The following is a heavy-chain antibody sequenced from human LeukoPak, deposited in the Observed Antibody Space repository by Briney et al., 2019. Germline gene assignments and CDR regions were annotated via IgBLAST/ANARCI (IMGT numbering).Heavy chain of an antibody. D-gene: IGHD3-10*01. Sequence: PSETLSLTCAVYGGSFSGYYWSWIRQPPGKGLEWIGEINHSGSTNYNPSLKSRVTISVGTSKNQFSLKLSSVTAADTAVYYCARERRTYYYGSGSYPYFDYWGQGTLVTVSS. CDR1: GGSFSGYY. V-gene: IGHV4-34*01. J-gene: IGHJ4*02. CDR2: INHSGST. CDR3: ARERRTYYYGSGSYPYFDY.